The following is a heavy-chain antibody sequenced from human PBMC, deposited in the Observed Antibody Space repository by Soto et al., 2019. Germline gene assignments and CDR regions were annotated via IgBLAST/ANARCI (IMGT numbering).Heavy chain of an antibody. Sequence: LRLSCAASGFTFSDHYMDWVRQAPGKGLEWVGRTRNKANSYTTEYAASVKGRFTISRDDSKNSLYLQMNSLKTEDTAVYYCACGREAYYFDYWGQGTLVTVSS. V-gene: IGHV3-72*01. CDR1: GFTFSDHY. J-gene: IGHJ4*02. CDR2: TRNKANSYTT. CDR3: ACGREAYYFDY. D-gene: IGHD1-1*01.